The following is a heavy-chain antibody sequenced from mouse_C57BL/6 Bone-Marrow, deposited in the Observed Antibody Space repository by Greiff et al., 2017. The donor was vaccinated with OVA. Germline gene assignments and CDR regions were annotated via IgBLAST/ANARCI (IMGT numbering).Heavy chain of an antibody. V-gene: IGHV1-58*01. CDR3: ARDYASSYHYYAMDY. Sequence: EVQLQQSGAELVRPGSSVKMSCKTSGYTFTSYGINWVKQRPGQGLEWIGYIYLGNGYTEYNEKFKGKATLTSDTSSSTAYMQLSSLTSEDTAIYFCARDYASSYHYYAMDYWGQGTSVTVSS. D-gene: IGHD1-1*01. J-gene: IGHJ4*01. CDR2: IYLGNGYT. CDR1: GYTFTSYG.